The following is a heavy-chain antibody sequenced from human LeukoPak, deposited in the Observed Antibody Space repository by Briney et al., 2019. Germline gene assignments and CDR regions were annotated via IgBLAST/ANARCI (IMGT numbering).Heavy chain of an antibody. V-gene: IGHV1-18*01. CDR1: GYTFTTYG. CDR2: ISAYNGNT. J-gene: IGHJ5*02. CDR3: ARDLIAARPGWFDP. D-gene: IGHD6-6*01. Sequence: GASVKVSCKASGYTFTTYGINWVRQAPGQGLEWMGWISAYNGNTNYAHNLQGRVTLTTDTSASTAYMELRSLRSDDTAVYYCARDLIAARPGWFDPWGQGTLVIVSS.